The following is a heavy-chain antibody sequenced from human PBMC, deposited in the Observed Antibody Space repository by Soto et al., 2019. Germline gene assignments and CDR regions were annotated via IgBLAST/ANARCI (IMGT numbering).Heavy chain of an antibody. D-gene: IGHD3-3*01. CDR2: INHSGST. V-gene: IGHV4-34*01. J-gene: IGHJ6*02. Sequence: PSETLSLTCAVYGGSFSGYYWMWIRQSQGKGLEWVGEINHSGSTNYSPSLKSRVTISVDTSKNQFSLRLSSVTAADTAVYYCARGFTNYGFWRASTDYYYAMDVWGQGTTVTVSS. CDR1: GGSFSGYY. CDR3: ARGFTNYGFWRASTDYYYAMDV.